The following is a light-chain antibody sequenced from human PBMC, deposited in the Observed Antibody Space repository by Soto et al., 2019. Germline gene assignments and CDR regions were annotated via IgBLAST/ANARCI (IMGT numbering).Light chain of an antibody. V-gene: IGKV3-11*01. J-gene: IGKJ2*01. CDR2: DAS. CDR1: QSVSSY. Sequence: EIVLTQSPATLSLSPGERATLSCRASQSVSSYLAWYQQKPGQAPRLLIYDASNRATGIPARFSGSGSGTDFTLPISRLGPGGFAVYFCPQRRPWPPAFGQGTKVEIK. CDR3: PQRRPWPPA.